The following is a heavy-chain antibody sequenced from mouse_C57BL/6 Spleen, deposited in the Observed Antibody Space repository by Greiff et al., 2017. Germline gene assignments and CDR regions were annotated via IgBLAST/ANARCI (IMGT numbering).Heavy chain of an antibody. CDR2: ISNGGGST. D-gene: IGHD1-1*01. Sequence: EVHLVESGGGLVQPGGSLKLSCAASGFTFSDYYMYWVRQTPEKRLEWVAYISNGGGSTYYPDTVKGRFTISRDNAKNTLYLQMSRLKSEDTAMYYCATIRAYWGQGTLVTVSA. V-gene: IGHV5-12*01. CDR3: ATIRAY. J-gene: IGHJ3*01. CDR1: GFTFSDYY.